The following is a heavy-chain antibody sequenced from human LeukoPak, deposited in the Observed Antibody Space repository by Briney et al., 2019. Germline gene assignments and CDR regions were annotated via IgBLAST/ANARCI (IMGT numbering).Heavy chain of an antibody. Sequence: QTGGSLRLSCAASGFTFSSYAVSWVRQAPGKGLEWVSAISGSGGSTYYADSVKGRFTISRDNSKNTLYLQMNSLRAEDTAVYYCAKDTNHMVRGVLGFDYWGQGTLVTVSS. D-gene: IGHD3-10*01. CDR1: GFTFSSYA. J-gene: IGHJ4*02. CDR2: ISGSGGST. V-gene: IGHV3-23*01. CDR3: AKDTNHMVRGVLGFDY.